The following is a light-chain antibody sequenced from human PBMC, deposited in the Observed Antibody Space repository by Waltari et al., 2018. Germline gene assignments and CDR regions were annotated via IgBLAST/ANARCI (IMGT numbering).Light chain of an antibody. Sequence: QSALTQPRSVSGSPGQSVTIPCTGTSRYVGSYNYVPWYQQHTGKAPKLMIYDVSKRPSGVPDRFSGSKSGNTASLTISGLQAEDEADYYCCSYAGSYTWVFGGGTKLTVL. CDR2: DVS. J-gene: IGLJ3*02. CDR3: CSYAGSYTWV. CDR1: SRYVGSYNY. V-gene: IGLV2-11*01.